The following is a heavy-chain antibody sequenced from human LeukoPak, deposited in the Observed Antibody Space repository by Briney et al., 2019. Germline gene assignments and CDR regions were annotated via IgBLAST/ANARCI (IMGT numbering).Heavy chain of an antibody. CDR3: AKEMTTWFYYFDY. J-gene: IGHJ4*02. V-gene: IGHV3-30*18. Sequence: GGCLRLSCAASGFTLSSYGMHWVRPAPGEGRGWGAVISYDVSNKYYADSVKGRFTISRDNSKNTLYLQMNSLRAEDTAVYYCAKEMTTWFYYFDYWGQGTLVTVSS. CDR2: ISYDVSNK. CDR1: GFTLSSYG. D-gene: IGHD4-11*01.